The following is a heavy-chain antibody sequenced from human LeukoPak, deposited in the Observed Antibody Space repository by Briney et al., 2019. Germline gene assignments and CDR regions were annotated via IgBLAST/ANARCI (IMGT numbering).Heavy chain of an antibody. CDR2: IRYDGSNK. D-gene: IGHD6-25*01. CDR3: AREAAIDWYFDL. J-gene: IGHJ2*01. CDR1: GFTFSSYG. V-gene: IGHV3-30*02. Sequence: GGSLRLSCAASGFTFSSYGMHWVRQAPGKGLEWVAFIRYDGSNKYYADSVKGRFTISRDNPKNTLYLQMNSLRAEDTAVYYCAREAAIDWYFDLWGRGTLVTVSS.